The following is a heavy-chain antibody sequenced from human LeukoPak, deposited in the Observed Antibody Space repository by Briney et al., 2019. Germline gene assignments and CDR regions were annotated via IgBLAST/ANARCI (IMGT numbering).Heavy chain of an antibody. CDR2: ISSSSSHI. CDR1: GFTFSSYG. D-gene: IGHD3-3*01. Sequence: PGGSLRLSCAASGFTFSSYGMNWVRQAPGKGLEWVSSISSSSSHIYYADSVRGRFTISRDNARNSLSLQMNSLRAEDTAVYYCARVGYYDFWSGINFFDYWGQGTLVTVSS. CDR3: ARVGYYDFWSGINFFDY. V-gene: IGHV3-21*01. J-gene: IGHJ4*02.